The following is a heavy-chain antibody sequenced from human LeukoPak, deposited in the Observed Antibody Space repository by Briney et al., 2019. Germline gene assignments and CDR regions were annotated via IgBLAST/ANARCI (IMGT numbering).Heavy chain of an antibody. D-gene: IGHD2-15*01. CDR2: IYSDATT. J-gene: IGHJ4*02. CDR3: ARFFLLGYYFDY. Sequence: GGSLRLSCAVSGFSVSNNYLSWVRQAPGKGLEWVSLIYSDATTYYADSVKGRFIISRDNSKNTLYLQMNSLRVEDTAVYYCARFFLLGYYFDYWGQGTLVTVSS. V-gene: IGHV3-53*01. CDR1: GFSVSNNY.